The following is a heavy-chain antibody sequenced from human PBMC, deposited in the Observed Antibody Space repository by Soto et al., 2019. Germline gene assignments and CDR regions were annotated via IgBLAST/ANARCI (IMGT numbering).Heavy chain of an antibody. CDR1: FTSYD. CDR2: MNPNSGNT. D-gene: IGHD3-9*01. CDR3: ARGHGSSDWLFSYYYMDV. J-gene: IGHJ6*03. Sequence: QVQLVQSGAEGKKPGASVKVSCTFTSYDINWVRQATGQGLEWMGWMNPNSGNTRYAQKFHGRVTMTRNTSNFTAYMELSSLRSEDTSVYYCARGHGSSDWLFSYYYMDVW. V-gene: IGHV1-8*01.